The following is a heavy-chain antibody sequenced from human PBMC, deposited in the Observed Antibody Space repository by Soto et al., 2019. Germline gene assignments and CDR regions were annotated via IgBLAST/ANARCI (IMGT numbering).Heavy chain of an antibody. CDR1: GFTFSSYG. J-gene: IGHJ4*02. D-gene: IGHD3-3*01. CDR2: IWYDGSNK. Sequence: GGSLRLSCAASGFTFSSYGMHWVRQAPGKGLEWVAVIWYDGSNKYYADSVKGRFTISRDNSKNTLYLQMNSLRAEDTAVYYCARGLASTSGDFWSGYYPFFDYWGQGTLVTVSS. V-gene: IGHV3-33*01. CDR3: ARGLASTSGDFWSGYYPFFDY.